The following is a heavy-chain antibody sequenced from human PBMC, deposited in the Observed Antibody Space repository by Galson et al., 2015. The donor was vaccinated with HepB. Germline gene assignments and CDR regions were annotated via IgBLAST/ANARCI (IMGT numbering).Heavy chain of an antibody. D-gene: IGHD3-10*01. CDR3: ARTMVRGATYYYYGMEV. J-gene: IGHJ6*02. V-gene: IGHV1-46*03. Sequence: SVKVSCKASGYTFTSYYMHWVRQAPGQGLEWMGIINPSGGSTSYAQKFQGRVTMTRDTSTSTVYMELSSLRSEDTAVYYCARTMVRGATYYYYGMEVWGQGTTVTVSS. CDR2: INPSGGST. CDR1: GYTFTSYY.